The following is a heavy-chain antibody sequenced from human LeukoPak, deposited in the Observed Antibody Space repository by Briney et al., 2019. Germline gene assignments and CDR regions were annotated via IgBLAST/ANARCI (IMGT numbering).Heavy chain of an antibody. V-gene: IGHV3-33*01. CDR2: IWYDGSTK. D-gene: IGHD3-10*01. CDR1: GFPFSSYG. CDR3: ARDPRITMVRGVMPDY. Sequence: GGSLRLSCAASGFPFSSYGIHWVRQAPGKGLEWVAVIWYDGSTKYYADSVKGRFTISRDNSKNSLYLQMNSLRAEDTAVYYCARDPRITMVRGVMPDYWGQGTLVTVSS. J-gene: IGHJ4*02.